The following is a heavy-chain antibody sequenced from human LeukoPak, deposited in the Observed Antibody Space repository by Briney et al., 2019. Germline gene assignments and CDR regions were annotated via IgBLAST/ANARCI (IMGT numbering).Heavy chain of an antibody. V-gene: IGHV3-21*01. CDR3: AREKSLIVGFMYFDK. CDR1: GFTFKTFS. D-gene: IGHD1-26*01. J-gene: IGHJ4*02. Sequence: GGSLRLSCVASGFTFKTFSMAWVRQAPGKGLEWVSSISSNGNHIDYADSVKGRFSISRDNAKNSFYLQMNNLRADDTATYYCAREKSLIVGFMYFDKWGQGTVVTVSS. CDR2: ISSNGNHI.